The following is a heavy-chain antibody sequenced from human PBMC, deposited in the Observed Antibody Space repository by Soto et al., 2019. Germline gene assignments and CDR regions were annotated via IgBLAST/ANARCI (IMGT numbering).Heavy chain of an antibody. V-gene: IGHV1-69*02. CDR2: IIPILGIA. CDR1: GDTFSSYT. Sequence: QVQLVQSGAEVKKPGSSVKVSCKASGDTFSSYTISWVRQAPGQGLEWMGRIIPILGIANYAQKFQGRVTITADKSTSTAYIELSSLRSEDTAVYYCARLRGPDPFRDAFDIWGQGTMVTVSS. J-gene: IGHJ3*02. CDR3: ARLRGPDPFRDAFDI.